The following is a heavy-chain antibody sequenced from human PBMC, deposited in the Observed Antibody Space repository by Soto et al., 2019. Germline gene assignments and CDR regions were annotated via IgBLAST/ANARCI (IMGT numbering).Heavy chain of an antibody. D-gene: IGHD2-21*02. CDR3: ARDFGPIYCGGDCYTYYYYGMDV. CDR2: VIPIFGTA. Sequence: SVKVSCKASGGTFSSYAISWVRQAPGQGLEWMGGVIPIFGTANYAQKFQGRVTITADESTSTAYMELSSLRSEDTAVYYCARDFGPIYCGGDCYTYYYYGMDVWGQGTTVTVSS. V-gene: IGHV1-69*13. CDR1: GGTFSSYA. J-gene: IGHJ6*02.